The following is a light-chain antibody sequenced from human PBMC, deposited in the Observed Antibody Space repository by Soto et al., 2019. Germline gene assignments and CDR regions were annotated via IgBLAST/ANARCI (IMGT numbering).Light chain of an antibody. CDR3: QQYNSYSPT. J-gene: IGKJ1*01. V-gene: IGKV1-5*03. Sequence: DIQMTQSPSTLSASVGDRVTITCRASQSISVGLAWYQRKAGKAPNLLIYKASRLESGVPSRFSGSGSETEFPLTISGLQPGDSATYYCQQYNSYSPTFGQGTKVDIK. CDR1: QSISVG. CDR2: KAS.